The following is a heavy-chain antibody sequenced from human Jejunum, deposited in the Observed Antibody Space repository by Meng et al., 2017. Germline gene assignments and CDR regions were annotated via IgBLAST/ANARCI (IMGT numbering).Heavy chain of an antibody. V-gene: IGHV1-2*06. CDR3: ARDGVSFTMVRGGRY. D-gene: IGHD3-10*01. CDR2: INPNSGGT. Sequence: QGPLVELGAQGKKPGASVTLPCKTSGYTFTGYYVHWVRQAPGQGLEWMGRINPNSGGTNFAQKFQGRITMARDTSISTAYMGLTTLRSDDTAVYYCARDGVSFTMVRGGRYWGQGTLVTVSS. CDR1: GYTFTGYY. J-gene: IGHJ4*02.